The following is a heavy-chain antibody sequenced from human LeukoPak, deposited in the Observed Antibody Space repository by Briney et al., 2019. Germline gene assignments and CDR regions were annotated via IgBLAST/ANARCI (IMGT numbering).Heavy chain of an antibody. J-gene: IGHJ4*02. CDR3: ARHLTGDTVDY. D-gene: IGHD3-9*01. CDR1: GGSISSSSYY. V-gene: IGHV4-39*01. Sequence: SETLSLTCTVSGGSISSSSYYWGWIRQPPGKGLGWIGSIYYSGSTYYNPSLKSRVTISVDTSKNQFSLKLSSVTAADTAVYYCARHLTGDTVDYWGQGTLVTVSS. CDR2: IYYSGST.